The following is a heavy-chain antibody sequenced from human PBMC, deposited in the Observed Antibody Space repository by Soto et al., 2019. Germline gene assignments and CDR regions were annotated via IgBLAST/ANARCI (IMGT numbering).Heavy chain of an antibody. CDR2: MNPNSGNT. D-gene: IGHD3-3*01. CDR3: AAITENSDAFDI. Sequence: ASLKVSCKASGYTFTSYDINWVRQATGQGLEWMGWMNPNSGNTGYAQKFQGRVTMTRNTSISTAYMELSSLRSEDTAVYYCAAITENSDAFDIWGQGTMVTVSS. V-gene: IGHV1-8*01. CDR1: GYTFTSYD. J-gene: IGHJ3*02.